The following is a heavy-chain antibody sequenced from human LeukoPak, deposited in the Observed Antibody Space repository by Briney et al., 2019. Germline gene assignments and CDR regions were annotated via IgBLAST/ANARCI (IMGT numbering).Heavy chain of an antibody. Sequence: GGSLRLSCAASGFTVSSNYMSWVRQAPGKGLQWVSLIYSGGSTYYADSVKGRFAISRDNSKNTLSLQMNSLRAEDTAVYYCARESRGTTAFDIWGQGTMVTVSS. D-gene: IGHD1-14*01. CDR3: ARESRGTTAFDI. CDR2: IYSGGST. CDR1: GFTVSSNY. V-gene: IGHV3-66*01. J-gene: IGHJ3*02.